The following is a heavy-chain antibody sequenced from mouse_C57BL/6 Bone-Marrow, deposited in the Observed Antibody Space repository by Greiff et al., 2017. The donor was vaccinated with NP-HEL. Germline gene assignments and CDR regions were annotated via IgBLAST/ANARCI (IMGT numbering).Heavy chain of an antibody. CDR2: ISGGGGNT. CDR1: GFTFSSYT. J-gene: IGHJ2*01. Sequence: EVQLVESGGGLVKPGGSLKLSCAASGFTFSSYTMSWVRQTPEKRLEWVATISGGGGNTYYPDSVKGRFTISRDNAKNTLYLQMSSLRSEDTALYYCARPYGSSPYYFDYWGQGTTLTVSS. CDR3: ARPYGSSPYYFDY. D-gene: IGHD1-1*01. V-gene: IGHV5-9*01.